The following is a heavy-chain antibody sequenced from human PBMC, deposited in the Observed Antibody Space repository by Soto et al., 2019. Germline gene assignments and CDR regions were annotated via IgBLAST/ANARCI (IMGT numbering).Heavy chain of an antibody. CDR2: ITGSTGDT. CDR3: ARDKVGTAADF. D-gene: IGHD2-15*01. CDR1: GFTFTNYG. V-gene: IGHV1-18*01. J-gene: IGHJ4*02. Sequence: ASVKVSCKASGFTFTNYGSSWVRQAPGQGFEWMGWITGSTGDTNYAQKFQDRLAMTTDTSADTAYMELRCLRGDDTAVYYCARDKVGTAADFWGQGTLVTVSS.